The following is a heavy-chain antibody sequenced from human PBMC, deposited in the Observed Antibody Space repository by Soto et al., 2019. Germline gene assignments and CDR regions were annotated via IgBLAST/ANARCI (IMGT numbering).Heavy chain of an antibody. D-gene: IGHD2-15*01. Sequence: SETLSLTCAVYGGSFSGYYWSWIRQPPGKGLEWIGEINHSGSTNYNPSLKSRVTISVDTSRNKFLLKLSSVTAADTAVYYCASSRGWILVAATVGDDAFDIWGQGTMVTVSS. V-gene: IGHV4-34*01. CDR1: GGSFSGYY. J-gene: IGHJ3*02. CDR2: INHSGST. CDR3: ASSRGWILVAATVGDDAFDI.